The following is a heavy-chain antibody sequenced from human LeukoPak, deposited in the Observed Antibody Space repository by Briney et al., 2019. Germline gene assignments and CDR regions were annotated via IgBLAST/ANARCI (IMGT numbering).Heavy chain of an antibody. D-gene: IGHD2-2*01. Sequence: GGSLRLSCAASGFTFSSYGMHWVRQAPGKGLEWVAVISNDGSNKYYADSVKGRFTISRDNSKNTLYLQMNSLRAEDTAVYYCAKGAKTYCSSTSCQNPLDYWGQGTLVTVSS. V-gene: IGHV3-30*18. CDR3: AKGAKTYCSSTSCQNPLDY. J-gene: IGHJ4*02. CDR2: ISNDGSNK. CDR1: GFTFSSYG.